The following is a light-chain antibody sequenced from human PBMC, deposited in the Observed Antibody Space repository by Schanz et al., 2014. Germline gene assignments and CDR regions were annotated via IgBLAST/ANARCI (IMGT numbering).Light chain of an antibody. V-gene: IGKV3-15*01. CDR2: GAS. J-gene: IGKJ1*01. Sequence: EIVMMQSPATLSVSPGERATLSCRASQSVSSNLAWYQQKPGQAPRLLIYGASTRATGVPARFSASGSGTEFTLTISSLQSEDFAVYYCQQYDNWWTFGPGTKVEVK. CDR1: QSVSSN. CDR3: QQYDNWWT.